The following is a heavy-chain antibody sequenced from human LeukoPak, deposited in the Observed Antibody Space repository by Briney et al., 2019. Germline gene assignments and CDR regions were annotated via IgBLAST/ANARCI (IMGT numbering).Heavy chain of an antibody. Sequence: GGALSLACAASGFPFDDYTRHWGGQAPRKGLEWFSLISWDGGSTYYADSVKGRFTISRDNSKNSLYLQMNSLRTEDTALYYCAKSKTAVTTGYLDYWGQGTLVTVSS. CDR1: GFPFDDYT. D-gene: IGHD4-17*01. CDR3: AKSKTAVTTGYLDY. CDR2: ISWDGGST. J-gene: IGHJ4*02. V-gene: IGHV3-43*01.